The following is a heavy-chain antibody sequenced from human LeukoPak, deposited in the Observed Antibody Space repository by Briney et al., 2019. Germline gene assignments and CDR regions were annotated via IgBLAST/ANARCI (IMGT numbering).Heavy chain of an antibody. J-gene: IGHJ6*02. CDR2: ISYDGSNK. Sequence: GGSLRLSCAASGFTFSSYAMHWVRQAPGKGLEWVAVISYDGSNKYYADSVKGRFTISRYNSKNTLYLQMNSLRAEDTAVYYCARDGGVSGPLLYVGYYYYGMDVWGQGTTVTVSS. CDR3: ARDGGVSGPLLYVGYYYYGMDV. CDR1: GFTFSSYA. D-gene: IGHD2-2*02. V-gene: IGHV3-30-3*01.